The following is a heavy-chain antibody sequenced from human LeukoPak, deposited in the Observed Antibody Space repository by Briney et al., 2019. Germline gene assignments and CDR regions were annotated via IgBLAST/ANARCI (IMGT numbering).Heavy chain of an antibody. D-gene: IGHD6-13*01. CDR3: ARVAASSSWSIPDY. Sequence: PGGSLRLSCAASGFTVSSNYMSWVRQAPGKGLEWVSVIYSGGSTYYADSVEGGFTISRDNSKNTLYLQMNSLRAEDTAVYYCARVAASSSWSIPDYWGQGTLVTVSS. CDR2: IYSGGST. V-gene: IGHV3-66*01. CDR1: GFTVSSNY. J-gene: IGHJ4*02.